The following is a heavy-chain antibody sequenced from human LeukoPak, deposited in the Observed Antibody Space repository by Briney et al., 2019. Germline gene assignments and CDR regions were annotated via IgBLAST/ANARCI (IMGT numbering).Heavy chain of an antibody. V-gene: IGHV1-69*01. CDR3: ARGPIQLIWSSSLDP. J-gene: IGHJ5*02. CDR2: SIPIFGTA. D-gene: IGHD2-8*01. Sequence: SVKVSCKASGGTFSIYAISWVRQAPGPGLEWMGGSIPIFGTANYAQKFQGRVTITADESTSTAYMELSSLRSEDTDVYYCARGPIQLIWSSSLDPWGQGTLVTVSS. CDR1: GGTFSIYA.